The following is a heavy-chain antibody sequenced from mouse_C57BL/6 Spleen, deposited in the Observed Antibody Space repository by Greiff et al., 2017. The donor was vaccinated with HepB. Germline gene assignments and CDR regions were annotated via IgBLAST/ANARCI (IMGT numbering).Heavy chain of an antibody. CDR1: GFTFSSYG. CDR2: ISSGGSYT. V-gene: IGHV5-6*01. D-gene: IGHD1-1*01. Sequence: EVNVVESGGDLVKPGGSLKLSCAASGFTFSSYGMSWVRQTPDKRLEWVATISSGGSYTYYPDSVKGRFTISRDNAKNTLYLQMSSLKSEDTAMYYCARHNYGSSPYYCFDYWGQGTTLTVSS. J-gene: IGHJ2*01. CDR3: ARHNYGSSPYYCFDY.